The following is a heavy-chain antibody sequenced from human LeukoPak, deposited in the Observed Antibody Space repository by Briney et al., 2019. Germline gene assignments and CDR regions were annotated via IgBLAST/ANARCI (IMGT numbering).Heavy chain of an antibody. J-gene: IGHJ6*03. D-gene: IGHD3-10*01. Sequence: GASVKVSCKASGYTFTGYYMHWVRQAPGQGLEWMGIINPSGGSTSYAQKFQGRVTMTRDMSTSTVYMELSSLRSEDTAVYYCARDPGEWDGNMDVWGKGTTVTVSS. CDR1: GYTFTGYY. CDR3: ARDPGEWDGNMDV. CDR2: INPSGGST. V-gene: IGHV1-46*01.